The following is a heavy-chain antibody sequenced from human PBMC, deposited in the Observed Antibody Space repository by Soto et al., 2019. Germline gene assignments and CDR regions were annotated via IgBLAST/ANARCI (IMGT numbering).Heavy chain of an antibody. J-gene: IGHJ4*02. CDR1: GFTLSDHF. Sequence: EVQVVESGGGLVQPGGSLRLSCAASGFTLSDHFMDWVRQAPGKGLEWVGRTKNKGNSYTTGYAASVKGRFTISRDDSKNSVYLHMNSLKSEDTAVYYCARGGYEYRYWGQGTLVTVSS. D-gene: IGHD5-12*01. CDR3: ARGGYEYRY. V-gene: IGHV3-72*01. CDR2: TKNKGNSYTT.